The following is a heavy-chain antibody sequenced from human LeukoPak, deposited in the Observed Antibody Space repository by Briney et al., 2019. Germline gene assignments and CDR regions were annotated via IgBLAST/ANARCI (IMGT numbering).Heavy chain of an antibody. J-gene: IGHJ4*02. D-gene: IGHD2-15*01. CDR1: GGSNSSYY. CDR3: VRPGQSNWWVYFNY. CDR2: IHTSGST. Sequence: SETLSLICTVSGGSNSSYYWTWIRQPPGKGLEWIGYIHTSGSTNYNPSLKSRVTMSVDTSRNQFSLRLNSATAADTAVYYCVRPGQSNWWVYFNYWGQGTVVTVSS. V-gene: IGHV4-4*09.